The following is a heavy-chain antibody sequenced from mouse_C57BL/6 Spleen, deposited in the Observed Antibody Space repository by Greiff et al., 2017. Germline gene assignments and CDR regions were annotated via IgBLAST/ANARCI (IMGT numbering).Heavy chain of an antibody. J-gene: IGHJ2*01. CDR3: MTTVVAKGDYFDY. CDR2: IYPSNGVS. CDR1: GYSFTGYY. V-gene: IGHV1-31*01. Sequence: EVQLQQPGPELVKPGASVKISCKASGYSFTGYYMHWVKQSHGNILDWIGDIYPSNGVSSYNQKFKGKATLTVDKSSSTASMELLCLTSEDSAVYYFMTTVVAKGDYFDYWGQGTTLTVSS. D-gene: IGHD1-1*01.